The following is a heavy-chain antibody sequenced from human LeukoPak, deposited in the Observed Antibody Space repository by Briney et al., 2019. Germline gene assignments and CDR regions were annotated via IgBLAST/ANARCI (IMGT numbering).Heavy chain of an antibody. J-gene: IGHJ4*02. V-gene: IGHV3-30*04. CDR2: IPYDGSNK. CDR3: ARAEGYGGELDS. D-gene: IGHD4-23*01. CDR1: GFTFSTYA. Sequence: GRSLRLSCAASGFTFSTYAMHWIRQAPGKGLEWVAVIPYDGSNKYYADSVKGRFTISRENSKNRLYLQMNSLRAEDTAVYYCARAEGYGGELDSWGQGTLVTVSS.